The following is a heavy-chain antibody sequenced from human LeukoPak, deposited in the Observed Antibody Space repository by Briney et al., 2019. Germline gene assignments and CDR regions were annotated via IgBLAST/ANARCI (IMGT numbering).Heavy chain of an antibody. CDR1: GFTFDDYA. V-gene: IGHV3-9*03. CDR3: VRDVSLGFCSGGACFAHFDY. D-gene: IGHD2-15*01. CDR2: ISWNSGST. Sequence: GRSLRLSCAASGFTFDDYAMHWVRQAPGKGLEWVSGISWNSGSTVYVDSVKGRFTISRDNAKNSLYLQMYSLRPEDMALYYCVRDVSLGFCSGGACFAHFDYWGQGTLVIVSS. J-gene: IGHJ4*02.